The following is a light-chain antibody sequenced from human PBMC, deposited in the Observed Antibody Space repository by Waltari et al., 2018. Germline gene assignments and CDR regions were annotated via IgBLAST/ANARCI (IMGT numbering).Light chain of an antibody. CDR1: QSISSY. Sequence: DIQMTQSPSSLSASVGDRVTITCRASQSISSYLNWYQQRPGKAPKLLIYAASSLQSGVPSRFSGRGSGTDFTLTISSLQPEDFATYYCQQCYSTPHFGPGTKVDIK. CDR2: AAS. J-gene: IGKJ3*01. V-gene: IGKV1-39*01. CDR3: QQCYSTPH.